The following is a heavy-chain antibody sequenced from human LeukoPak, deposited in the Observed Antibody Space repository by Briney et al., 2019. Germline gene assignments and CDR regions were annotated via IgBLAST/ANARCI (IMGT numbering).Heavy chain of an antibody. D-gene: IGHD3-22*01. J-gene: IGHJ4*02. CDR2: IMQDESEK. V-gene: IGHV3-7*01. CDR3: ARAREDSSGYTVGGLDY. Sequence: XWXRXAPXKGLEWVANIMQDESEKYYVDSVKGRFTISRDNAKNSLYLQMNSLRAEDTAVYYCARAREDSSGYTVGGLDYWGQGTLVTVSS.